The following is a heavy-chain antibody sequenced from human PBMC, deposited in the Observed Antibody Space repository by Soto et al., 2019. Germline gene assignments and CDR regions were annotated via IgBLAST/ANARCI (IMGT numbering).Heavy chain of an antibody. D-gene: IGHD1-26*01. CDR3: ARDRRTGRSGSSDFDY. CDR1: GFTFSSYA. J-gene: IGHJ4*02. Sequence: QVQLVESGGGVVQPGRSLRLFCAASGFTFSSYAMHWVRQAPGKGLEWVAVISYDGSNKYYADSVKGRFTISRDNSKNTLYLQMNSLRAEDTAVYYCARDRRTGRSGSSDFDYWGQGTLVTVSS. CDR2: ISYDGSNK. V-gene: IGHV3-30-3*01.